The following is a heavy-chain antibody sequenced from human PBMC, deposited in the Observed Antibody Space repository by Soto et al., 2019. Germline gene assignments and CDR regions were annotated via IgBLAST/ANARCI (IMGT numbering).Heavy chain of an antibody. V-gene: IGHV3-30*03. Sequence: QVQLVESGGGVVQPGRSLRLSCAASGFTFSSYGMHWVRQAPGKGLEWVAVISYDGSNKYYADSVKGRFTISRDNSKNTLYLQMNSLRAEDTAVYYCAIDMAPAGSYAPQAFDIWGQGTMVTVSS. D-gene: IGHD1-26*01. CDR3: AIDMAPAGSYAPQAFDI. J-gene: IGHJ3*02. CDR2: ISYDGSNK. CDR1: GFTFSSYG.